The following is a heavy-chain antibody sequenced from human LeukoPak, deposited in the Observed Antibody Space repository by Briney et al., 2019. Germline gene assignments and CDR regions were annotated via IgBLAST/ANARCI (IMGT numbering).Heavy chain of an antibody. CDR1: GFTFSSYA. Sequence: GRSLRLSCAASGFTFSSYAMHWVRQAPGKGLEWVAVISYDGSSKYYADSVKGRFTISRDNSKNTLYLQMNSLRAEDTAVYYCARGYSGYDLGEDYWGQGTLVTVSS. CDR3: ARGYSGYDLGEDY. J-gene: IGHJ4*02. CDR2: ISYDGSSK. D-gene: IGHD5-12*01. V-gene: IGHV3-30*04.